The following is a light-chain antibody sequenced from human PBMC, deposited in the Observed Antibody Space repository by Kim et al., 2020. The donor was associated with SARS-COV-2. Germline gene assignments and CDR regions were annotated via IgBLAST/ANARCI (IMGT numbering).Light chain of an antibody. V-gene: IGLV4-69*01. Sequence: SVKRTCTLSSGHSSYAIAWHQQQPEKGPRYLMKLNSDGSHSKGDGIPDRFSGSSSGAERYLTISSLQSEDEADYYCQTWGTGPAWVFGGGTQLTVL. J-gene: IGLJ3*02. CDR1: SGHSSYA. CDR3: QTWGTGPAWV. CDR2: LNSDGSH.